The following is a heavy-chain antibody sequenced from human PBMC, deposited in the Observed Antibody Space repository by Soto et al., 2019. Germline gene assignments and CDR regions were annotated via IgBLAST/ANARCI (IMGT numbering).Heavy chain of an antibody. V-gene: IGHV1-69*01. CDR2: IIPVFDKA. D-gene: IGHD2-8*01. Sequence: QVQLVQSGADVKKPGSSVKVSCKTSGGSFGSSAISWVRQAPAQGLEWMGEIIPVFDKANYAQNFQGRLTITAGELTGTVFMELSKLRSEDTAVYFCARLRRDLGYAFGLWGLGTFVTVSS. CDR1: GGSFGSSA. J-gene: IGHJ3*01. CDR3: ARLRRDLGYAFGL.